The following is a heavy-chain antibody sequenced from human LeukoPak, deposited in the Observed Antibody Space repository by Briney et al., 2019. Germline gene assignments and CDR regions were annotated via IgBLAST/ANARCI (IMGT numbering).Heavy chain of an antibody. Sequence: ASVKVSCTASGYTFTSYGISWVRQGPGQGLEWMGWISAYNANTNYAQTLQGRVTMTTDTSTSTAYKQMRSLRSDDTAVYYCARDSVPYYYGSGSFDYWGQGTLVTVSS. CDR3: ARDSVPYYYGSGSFDY. CDR2: ISAYNANT. V-gene: IGHV1-18*01. J-gene: IGHJ4*02. D-gene: IGHD3-10*01. CDR1: GYTFTSYG.